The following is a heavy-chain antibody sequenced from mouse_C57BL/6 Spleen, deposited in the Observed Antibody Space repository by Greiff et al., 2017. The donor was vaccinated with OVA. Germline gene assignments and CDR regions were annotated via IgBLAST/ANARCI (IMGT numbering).Heavy chain of an antibody. D-gene: IGHD1-2*01. Sequence: EVQLQQSGAELVKPGASVKLSCTASGFNIKDYYMHWVKQRTEQGLEWIGRIDPEDGETKYAPTFQGKATITADTSSNTAYLQLSSLTSEDTAVYYCAREDSFHYYGFWGQGTTLTVSS. J-gene: IGHJ2*01. CDR3: AREDSFHYYGF. CDR1: GFNIKDYY. CDR2: IDPEDGET. V-gene: IGHV14-2*01.